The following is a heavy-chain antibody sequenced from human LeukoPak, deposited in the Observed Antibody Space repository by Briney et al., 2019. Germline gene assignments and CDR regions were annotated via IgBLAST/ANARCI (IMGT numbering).Heavy chain of an antibody. D-gene: IGHD3/OR15-3a*01. Sequence: GGSLRLSCAASGFTFSSYGMHWVRQAPGKGLEWVAFIEKDGNTKYYTDSVRGRFAISRNNSKNTLYLQMSSLRTEDTAMFYCTKARDFWTRRFFDYWGQGTLVTVFS. J-gene: IGHJ4*02. CDR2: IEKDGNTK. V-gene: IGHV3-30*02. CDR1: GFTFSSYG. CDR3: TKARDFWTRRFFDY.